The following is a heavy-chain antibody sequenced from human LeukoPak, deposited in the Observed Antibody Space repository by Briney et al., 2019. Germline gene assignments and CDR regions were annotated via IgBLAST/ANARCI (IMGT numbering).Heavy chain of an antibody. Sequence: SETLSLTCAVYGGSFSGYYWSWIRQPPGKGLEWIGEINHSGSTNYNPSLKSRVTISVDTSKNQFSLKLSSVTAADTAVHYCAKTRGGYYGSGSYSYFDYWGQGTLVTVSS. J-gene: IGHJ4*02. V-gene: IGHV4-34*01. D-gene: IGHD3-10*01. CDR1: GGSFSGYY. CDR3: AKTRGGYYGSGSYSYFDY. CDR2: INHSGST.